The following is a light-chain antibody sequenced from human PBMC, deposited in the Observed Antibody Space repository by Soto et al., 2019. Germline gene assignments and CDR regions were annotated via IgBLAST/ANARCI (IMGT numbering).Light chain of an antibody. J-gene: IGKJ5*01. Sequence: DIQLTQTASTLSASVGDEVTITCRASQTISRWLAWYQQKPGRAPKLLIYDASTLESGVPSRFSGSGSEPDFTLPLSRLQPADFATYFCHSRAFGQGTRLEIK. CDR3: HSRA. CDR1: QTISRW. V-gene: IGKV1-5*01. CDR2: DAS.